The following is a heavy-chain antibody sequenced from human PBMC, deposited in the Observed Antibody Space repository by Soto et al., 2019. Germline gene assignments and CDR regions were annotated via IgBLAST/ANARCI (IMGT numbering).Heavy chain of an antibody. V-gene: IGHV1-18*01. CDR2: ISAYNGNT. CDR3: ARGDSSGSHYGMDV. J-gene: IGHJ6*02. Sequence: ASVKVSCKASGYTFTSYGISWVRQAPGQGLEWMGWISAYNGNTNYAQKLQGRVTMTTDTSTSTAYMELRSLRAEDTALYYCARGDSSGSHYGMDVWGQGTTVTVS. CDR1: GYTFTSYG. D-gene: IGHD3-22*01.